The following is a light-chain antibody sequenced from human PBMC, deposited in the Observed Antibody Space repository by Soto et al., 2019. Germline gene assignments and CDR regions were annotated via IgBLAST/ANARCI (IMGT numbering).Light chain of an antibody. CDR2: DTS. CDR1: QNIGSN. J-gene: IGKJ5*01. CDR3: QQRSNSIT. V-gene: IGKV3-11*01. Sequence: EIVMPPSHATLSLSPVEIFHLSFRASQNIGSNLAWYQQKFGQAPRLLIYDTSSRATGVQDRYSASGSGTDFTLTISRLEPEDFEVYYRQQRSNSITCGQGTQLEIK.